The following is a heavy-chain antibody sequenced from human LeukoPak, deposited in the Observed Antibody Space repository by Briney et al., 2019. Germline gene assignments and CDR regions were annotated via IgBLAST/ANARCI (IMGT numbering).Heavy chain of an antibody. J-gene: IGHJ3*02. V-gene: IGHV1-2*02. Sequence: ASVKVSCKASGYTFTDYYMHWVRQAPGQGLGWMGWINPNSGGTSYARKFQGRVTMTRDTSISTAYMELSRLRSDDTAVYYCARYSPQAFDIWGQGTIVTVSS. CDR3: ARYSPQAFDI. D-gene: IGHD1-14*01. CDR2: INPNSGGT. CDR1: GYTFTDYY.